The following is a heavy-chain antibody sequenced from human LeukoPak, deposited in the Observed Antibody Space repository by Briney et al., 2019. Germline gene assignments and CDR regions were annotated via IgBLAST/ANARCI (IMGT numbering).Heavy chain of an antibody. J-gene: IGHJ4*02. D-gene: IGHD6-6*01. CDR2: INHSAST. CDR3: ASRLAARLRYFDY. Sequence: KPSETLSLTCAVYGGSFSGYYWSWIRQPPGKGLEWIGEINHSASTNYNPSLKSRVTISVDTSKNQFSLKLSSVTAADTAVYYCASRLAARLRYFDYWGQGTLVTVSS. CDR1: GGSFSGYY. V-gene: IGHV4-34*01.